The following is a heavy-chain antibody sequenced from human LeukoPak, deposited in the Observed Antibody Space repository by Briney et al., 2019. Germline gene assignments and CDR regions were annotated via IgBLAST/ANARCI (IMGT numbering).Heavy chain of an antibody. D-gene: IGHD5-18*01. V-gene: IGHV3-48*03. CDR1: GFTVSRNY. CDR3: ARADSYGVDY. J-gene: IGHJ4*02. CDR2: ISSSRRTM. Sequence: GGSLRLSCAASGFTVSRNYMSWVRQAPGKGLEWVSYISSSRRTMYYVDSVKGRFTISRDNAKNSLYLQMNSLRAEDTAVYYCARADSYGVDYWGQGILVTVSS.